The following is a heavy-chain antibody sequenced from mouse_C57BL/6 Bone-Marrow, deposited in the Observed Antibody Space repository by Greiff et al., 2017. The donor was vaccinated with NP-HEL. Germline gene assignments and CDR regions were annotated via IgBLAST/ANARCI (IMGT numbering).Heavy chain of an antibody. Sequence: QVQLQQSGAELVRPGTSVKMSCKASGYTFTNYWIGWAKQRPGHGLEWIGDIYPGGGYTNYNEKFKGKATLTADKSSSTAYMEFSSLTSEDFAIYYCAREEDYGNYGYFDVWGTGTTVTVSS. J-gene: IGHJ1*03. V-gene: IGHV1-63*01. CDR1: GYTFTNYW. D-gene: IGHD2-1*01. CDR3: AREEDYGNYGYFDV. CDR2: IYPGGGYT.